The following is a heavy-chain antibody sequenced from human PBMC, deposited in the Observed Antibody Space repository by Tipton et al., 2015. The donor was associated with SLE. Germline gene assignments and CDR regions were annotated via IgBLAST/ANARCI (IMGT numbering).Heavy chain of an antibody. D-gene: IGHD4/OR15-4a*01. V-gene: IGHV4-39*07. CDR3: ALFNDYADNLRFDY. J-gene: IGHJ4*02. Sequence: TLSLTCTVSGGSMTATSSSWGWIRQPPGKGLEWIANIHNTGTADYNPSLRSRVSISVDTSKKQFSLKLSSVTAADTAVYYCALFNDYADNLRFDYWGQGTLVTVSS. CDR1: GGSMTATSSS. CDR2: IHNTGTA.